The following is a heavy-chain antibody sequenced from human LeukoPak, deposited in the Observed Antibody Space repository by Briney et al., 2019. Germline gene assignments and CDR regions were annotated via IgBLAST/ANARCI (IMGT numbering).Heavy chain of an antibody. CDR1: GFTLSSYA. J-gene: IGHJ4*02. CDR3: ARVKRWELRYFDY. D-gene: IGHD1-26*01. Sequence: GGSLRLSCAASGFTLSSYAMSWVRQAPGKGLEWVSVIYSGGSTYYADSVKGRFTISRDNSKNTLYLQMNSLRAEDTAVYYCARVKRWELRYFDYWGQGTLVTVSS. CDR2: IYSGGST. V-gene: IGHV3-66*01.